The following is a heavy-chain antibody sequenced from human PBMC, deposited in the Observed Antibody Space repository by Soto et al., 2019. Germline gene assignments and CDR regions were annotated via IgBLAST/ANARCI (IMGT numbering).Heavy chain of an antibody. CDR2: INHSGST. CDR1: GGSFSGYY. Sequence: SETLSLTCAVYGGSFSGYYWSWIRQPPGKGLEWIGEINHSGSTNYNPSLKSRVTISVDTSKNQFSLKLSSVTAADTAVYYCARGRSYMVRGRHNWFDPWGQGTLVTVSS. J-gene: IGHJ5*02. CDR3: ARGRSYMVRGRHNWFDP. D-gene: IGHD3-10*01. V-gene: IGHV4-34*01.